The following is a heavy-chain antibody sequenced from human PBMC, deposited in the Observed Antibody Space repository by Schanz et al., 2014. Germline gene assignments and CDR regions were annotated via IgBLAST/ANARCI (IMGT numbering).Heavy chain of an antibody. CDR2: IKSDGSST. CDR3: ARGGSGSHYRLDY. J-gene: IGHJ4*02. D-gene: IGHD1-26*01. V-gene: IGHV3-74*02. CDR1: GFAFSSYG. Sequence: EVQLLESGGGLVQPGGSLRLSCLASGFAFSSYGMNWLRQAPGKGLVWVSRIKSDGSSTSYADSVKGRFTISRDNAKNTLYLQMNSLRAEDTAVYYCARGGSGSHYRLDYWGQGTLVTVSS.